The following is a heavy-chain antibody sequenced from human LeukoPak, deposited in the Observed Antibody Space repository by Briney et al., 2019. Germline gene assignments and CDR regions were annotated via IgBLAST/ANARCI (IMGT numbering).Heavy chain of an antibody. J-gene: IGHJ4*02. V-gene: IGHV1-8*01. CDR2: MNPKSGNT. CDR1: VYTFTSYD. Sequence: ASVNVSCKASVYTFTSYDINWVRQATGQGLEWMGWMNPKSGNTGYAQKFQGRVTMTRDTSISTAYMELGSLRSEDTAVYYCARVTGSIDYWGQGTLVTVSS. D-gene: IGHD1-26*01. CDR3: ARVTGSIDY.